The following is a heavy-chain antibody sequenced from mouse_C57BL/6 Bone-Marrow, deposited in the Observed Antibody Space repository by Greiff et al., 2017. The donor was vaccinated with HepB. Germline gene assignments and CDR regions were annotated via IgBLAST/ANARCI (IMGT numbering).Heavy chain of an antibody. CDR3: ARDRGTTVVGDFDY. CDR2: INYDGSST. J-gene: IGHJ2*01. Sequence: EVMLVESEGGLVQPGSSMKLSCTASGFTFSDYYMAWVRQVPEKGLEWVANINYDGSSTYYLDSLKSRFIISRDNAKNILYLQMSSLKSEDTATYYCARDRGTTVVGDFDYWGQGTTLTVSS. D-gene: IGHD1-1*01. CDR1: GFTFSDYY. V-gene: IGHV5-16*01.